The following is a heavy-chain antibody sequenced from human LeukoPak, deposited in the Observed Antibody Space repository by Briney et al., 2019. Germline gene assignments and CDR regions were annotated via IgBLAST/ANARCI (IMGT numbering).Heavy chain of an antibody. CDR1: GFIFSTCA. Sequence: PGGSLRLSSVASGFIFSTCAMTWVRQAPGKGLEWVSGISGSGGSTYYADSVKGRFTISRDNSKNTLYLQMNSLRAEDTAVYYCAKDPGSYFPGDYWGQGTLVTVSS. J-gene: IGHJ4*02. D-gene: IGHD1-26*01. V-gene: IGHV3-23*01. CDR2: ISGSGGST. CDR3: AKDPGSYFPGDY.